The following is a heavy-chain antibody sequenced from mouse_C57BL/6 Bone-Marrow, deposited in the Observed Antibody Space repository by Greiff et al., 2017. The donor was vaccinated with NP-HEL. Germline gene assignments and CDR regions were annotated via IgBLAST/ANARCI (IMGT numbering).Heavy chain of an antibody. V-gene: IGHV5-12*01. D-gene: IGHD1-1*01. CDR2: ISNGGGST. CDR3: ARHLITTVVATGFAY. J-gene: IGHJ3*01. Sequence: EVQVVESGGGLVQPGGSLKLSCAASGFTFSDYYMYWVRQTPEKRLEWVAYISNGGGSTYYPDTVKGRFTISRDNAKNTLYLQMSRLKSEDTAMYYCARHLITTVVATGFAYWGQGTLVTVSA. CDR1: GFTFSDYY.